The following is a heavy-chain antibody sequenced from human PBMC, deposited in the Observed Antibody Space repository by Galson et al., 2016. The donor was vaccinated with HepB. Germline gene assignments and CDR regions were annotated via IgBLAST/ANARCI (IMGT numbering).Heavy chain of an antibody. CDR2: ISTRRTT. J-gene: IGHJ4*02. CDR3: AKERLERRPFDH. Sequence: SLRLSCAASGFVFSNFGLSWVRQAPGKGLEWVASISTRRTTYYSDSVQGRFTISRDNSNNNLYPQMNGLRAEDTAVYYCAKERLERRPFDHWGQGTLLTVSS. V-gene: IGHV3-23*01. D-gene: IGHD1-1*01. CDR1: GFVFSNFG.